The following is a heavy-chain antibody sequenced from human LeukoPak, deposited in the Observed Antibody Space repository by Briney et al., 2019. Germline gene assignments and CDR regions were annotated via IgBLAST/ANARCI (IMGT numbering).Heavy chain of an antibody. CDR1: GFSFSSYG. J-gene: IGHJ4*02. V-gene: IGHV3-33*06. CDR2: IWYDGSIK. D-gene: IGHD3-22*01. CDR3: AKSRGYYYEKSGPADY. Sequence: GRSLRLSCAASGFSFSSYGMHWVRQAPGKGLEWVAVIWYDGSIKYYGDSVKGRFTISRDNSKNTLYLQMNSLSAEDTAVYYCAKSRGYYYEKSGPADYWGQGTLVTVSS.